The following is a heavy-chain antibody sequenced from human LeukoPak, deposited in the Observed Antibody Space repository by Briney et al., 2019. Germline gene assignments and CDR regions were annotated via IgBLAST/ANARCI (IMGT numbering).Heavy chain of an antibody. Sequence: ASVKVSCKASGYTFISYALSWVRQAPGQGLEWMGWISAYNGNTNYAQKLQGRVTMTTDTSTSTAYMELRSLRSDDTAVYYCARFWSIHADYYYYMDVWGKGTTVTVSS. CDR3: ARFWSIHADYYYYMDV. J-gene: IGHJ6*03. CDR1: GYTFISYA. V-gene: IGHV1-18*01. CDR2: ISAYNGNT. D-gene: IGHD2-8*02.